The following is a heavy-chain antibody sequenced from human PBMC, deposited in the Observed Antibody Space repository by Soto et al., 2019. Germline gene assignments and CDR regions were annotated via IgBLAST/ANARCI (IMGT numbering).Heavy chain of an antibody. Sequence: SETLSLTCAVYGGSFSGYYWSWIRQPPGKGLEWIGELNHSGSTNYNPSLKSRVTISVDTSKNQFSLKLSSVTAADTAVYYCARAGIAAHSFDYWGQGTLVTV. V-gene: IGHV4-34*01. CDR2: LNHSGST. D-gene: IGHD6-6*01. J-gene: IGHJ4*02. CDR3: ARAGIAAHSFDY. CDR1: GGSFSGYY.